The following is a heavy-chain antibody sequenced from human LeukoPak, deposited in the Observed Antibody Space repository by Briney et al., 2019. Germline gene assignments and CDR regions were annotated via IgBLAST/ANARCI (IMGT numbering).Heavy chain of an antibody. CDR2: INDDGSFR. V-gene: IGHV3-74*01. Sequence: PGGSLRLSCAASGITFSGAWMHWVRQAPGKGLVWGSRINDDGSFRRYANSVKGRFTISRDNAKNTLFLQMDSLRAEDTAVYYCARVSGPGMNEYYHLWGQSTLVTVSS. CDR1: GITFSGAW. J-gene: IGHJ1*01. CDR3: ARVSGPGMNEYYHL. D-gene: IGHD3-10*01.